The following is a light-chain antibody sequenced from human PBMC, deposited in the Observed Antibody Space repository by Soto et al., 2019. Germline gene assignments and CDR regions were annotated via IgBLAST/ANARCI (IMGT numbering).Light chain of an antibody. Sequence: EIVLTQSPGTLSLSPGERATLSCRASQSVSSNYLAWYQQKPGQAPRLLIYAASSRATGIPDRFSGSGSGTDFPLTISRLEPEDFAVYYCQQYGGSPLYTFGQGTSLEI. CDR3: QQYGGSPLYT. V-gene: IGKV3-20*01. CDR2: AAS. J-gene: IGKJ2*01. CDR1: QSVSSNY.